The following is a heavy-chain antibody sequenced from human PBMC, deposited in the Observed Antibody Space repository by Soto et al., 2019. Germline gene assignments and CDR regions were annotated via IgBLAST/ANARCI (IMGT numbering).Heavy chain of an antibody. CDR2: IIPVFGTP. V-gene: IGHV1-69*12. Sequence: QVQLVQSGAEVKKPGSSVKVSCKASGGSLSNYGISWVRQAPGQGLEWMGAIIPVFGTPNYAQKFQDRVTITEDESTTTVYMEVSSLTSEDAAVYYWARGDATKIVVTTYYAMDVWGQGTTVTVSS. CDR1: GGSLSNYG. CDR3: ARGDATKIVVTTYYAMDV. D-gene: IGHD3-22*01. J-gene: IGHJ6*02.